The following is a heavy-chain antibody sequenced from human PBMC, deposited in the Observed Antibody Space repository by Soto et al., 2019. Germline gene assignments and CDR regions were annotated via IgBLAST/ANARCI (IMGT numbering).Heavy chain of an antibody. D-gene: IGHD3-22*01. J-gene: IGHJ4*02. CDR2: ISGSGGST. CDR3: AKVMIAVATESYFDY. Sequence: GGSLRLSCAASGFTFSSYAMSWVRQAPGKGLEWVSAISGSGGSTYHADSVKGRFTISRDNSKNTLYLQMNSLRAEDTAVYYCAKVMIAVATESYFDYWGQGTLVTVSS. V-gene: IGHV3-23*01. CDR1: GFTFSSYA.